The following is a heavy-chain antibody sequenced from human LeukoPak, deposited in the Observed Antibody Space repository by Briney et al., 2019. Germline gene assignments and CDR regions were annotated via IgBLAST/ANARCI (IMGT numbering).Heavy chain of an antibody. CDR2: FSGSGGST. J-gene: IGHJ4*02. CDR1: GFTFSSYA. V-gene: IGHV3-23*01. D-gene: IGHD3-10*02. Sequence: GGSLRLSCAASGFTFSSYAMSWVRQAPGKGLECISGFSGSGGSTYYADSVKGRFTISRDNSKNTLYLQMNSLRAEDTAVYYCSKGSGPLRLFGEFNVKPPRPIRHYYFDSWGQGTLVTVSS. CDR3: SKGSGPLRLFGEFNVKPPRPIRHYYFDS.